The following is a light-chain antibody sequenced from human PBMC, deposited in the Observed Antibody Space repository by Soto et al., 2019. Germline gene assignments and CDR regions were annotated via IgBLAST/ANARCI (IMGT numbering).Light chain of an antibody. CDR3: QSYDSSLSVWV. Sequence: QSVLTQPPSVSGAXXXRXTXSCTGSSSNIGAGYDVHWYQQLPGTAPKLLIYGNSNRPSGVPDRFSGSKSGTSASLAITGLQAEDEADYYCQSYDSSLSVWVFGGGTKLTVL. CDR2: GNS. CDR1: SSNIGAGYD. J-gene: IGLJ3*02. V-gene: IGLV1-40*01.